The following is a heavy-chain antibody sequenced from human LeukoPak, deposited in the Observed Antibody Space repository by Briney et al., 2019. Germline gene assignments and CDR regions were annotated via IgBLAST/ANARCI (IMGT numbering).Heavy chain of an antibody. CDR1: GYTLTELS. J-gene: IGHJ3*02. Sequence: ASVKFSCKVSGYTLTELSMHWVRQAPGKGLEWMGGFDPEDGETFYAQKFQGRVTMTEDTSTDTAYMELSSLRSEDTAVYYCAQIWTHAFDIWGQGTMVTVSS. D-gene: IGHD1-1*01. CDR3: AQIWTHAFDI. V-gene: IGHV1-24*01. CDR2: FDPEDGET.